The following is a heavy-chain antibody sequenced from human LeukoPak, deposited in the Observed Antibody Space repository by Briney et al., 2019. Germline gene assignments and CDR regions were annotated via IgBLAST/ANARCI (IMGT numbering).Heavy chain of an antibody. CDR1: GFTFNDYA. V-gene: IGHV3-9*01. CDR2: INWNSNSI. D-gene: IGHD3-3*01. J-gene: IGHJ3*02. CDR3: AREQIFGVVKGAFDI. Sequence: GGSLRLSCAASGFTFNDYAMHWVRQAPGKGLEWVSGINWNSNSIGYADSVKGRFTISRDNAKNSLYLQMNSLRAEDTAVYYCAREQIFGVVKGAFDIWGQGTMVTVSS.